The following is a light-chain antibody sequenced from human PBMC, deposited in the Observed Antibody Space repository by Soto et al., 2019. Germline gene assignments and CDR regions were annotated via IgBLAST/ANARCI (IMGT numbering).Light chain of an antibody. CDR2: TAS. J-gene: IGKJ4*01. Sequence: MTQSPSSVCASVGYRVTITCRASQDINKWLAWYQQKPGLAPNLVIYTASRLHGGGPSRFSGSASGTDFTLTISSLQPEDVATDYCEQGEIFPLSFAGVSKVDNK. CDR3: EQGEIFPLS. V-gene: IGKV1-12*01. CDR1: QDINKW.